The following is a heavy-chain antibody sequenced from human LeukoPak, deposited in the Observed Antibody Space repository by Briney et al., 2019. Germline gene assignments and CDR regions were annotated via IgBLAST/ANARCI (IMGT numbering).Heavy chain of an antibody. D-gene: IGHD6-19*01. CDR2: INPSGGST. Sequence: ASVKVSCKASGGTFSSYAISWVRQAPGQGLEWMGVINPSGGSTSYAQKFQGRVTMTRDTSTRTVYMEVNSLRSEDTAVYYCARQGTYSSAIGMGYWGQGTLVTVSS. J-gene: IGHJ4*02. V-gene: IGHV1-46*01. CDR1: GGTFSSYA. CDR3: ARQGTYSSAIGMGY.